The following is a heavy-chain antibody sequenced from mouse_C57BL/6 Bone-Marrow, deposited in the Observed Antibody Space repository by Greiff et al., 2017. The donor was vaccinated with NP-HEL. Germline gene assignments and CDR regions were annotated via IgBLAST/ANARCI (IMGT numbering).Heavy chain of an antibody. D-gene: IGHD4-1*01. V-gene: IGHV14-4*01. CDR3: TTIRANWDLFAY. J-gene: IGHJ3*01. CDR1: GFNIKDDY. Sequence: VQLQQSGAELVRPGASVKLSCTASGFNIKDDYMHWVKQRPEQGLEWIGWIDPENGDTEYASKFQGKATITADTSSNTAYLQLSSLTSEDAAVYYCTTIRANWDLFAYGGQGTLATVTA. CDR2: IDPENGDT.